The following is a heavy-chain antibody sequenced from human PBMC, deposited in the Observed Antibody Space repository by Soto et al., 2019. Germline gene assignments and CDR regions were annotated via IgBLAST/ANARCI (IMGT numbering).Heavy chain of an antibody. CDR2: IIPIFGSA. D-gene: IGHD3-22*01. CDR3: ARDLKRYYDSSGYGYYYYGMDV. J-gene: IGHJ6*02. CDR1: GGTFSSYA. Sequence: QVQWVQSGAEVKKPGSSVKVSCKASGGTFSSYAISWVRQAPGQGLEWMGGIIPIFGSANYAQKFQGRVTITADESTSTAYMDLSSLRSEDTGVYYCARDLKRYYDSSGYGYYYYGMDVWGQGTTVTVSS. V-gene: IGHV1-69*01.